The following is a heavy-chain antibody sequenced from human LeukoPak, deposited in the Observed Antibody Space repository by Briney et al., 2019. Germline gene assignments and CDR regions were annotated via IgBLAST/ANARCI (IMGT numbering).Heavy chain of an antibody. Sequence: SVKVSCKASGGTFSSYAISWVRQAPGQGLEWMGRIIPILGIANYAQKFQGRVTITADKSTSTAYIELSSLRSEDTAVYYCARTSIVGATAWDYWGQGTLVTVSS. CDR2: IIPILGIA. CDR1: GGTFSSYA. J-gene: IGHJ4*02. CDR3: ARTSIVGATAWDY. V-gene: IGHV1-69*04. D-gene: IGHD1-26*01.